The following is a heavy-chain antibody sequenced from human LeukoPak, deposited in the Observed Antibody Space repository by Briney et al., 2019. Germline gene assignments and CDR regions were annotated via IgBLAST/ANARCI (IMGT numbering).Heavy chain of an antibody. J-gene: IGHJ6*02. V-gene: IGHV4-34*01. CDR2: INHSGST. D-gene: IGHD3-16*01. CDR1: GGSFSGYY. CDR3: ASILAWGQHYYYYGMDV. Sequence: PSETLSLTCAVYGGSFSGYYWSWIRQPPGKGLEWIGEINHSGSTNYNPSLKSRVTISVDTSKNQFSLKLSSVTAADTAVYYCASILAWGQHYYYYGMDVWGQGTTVTVSS.